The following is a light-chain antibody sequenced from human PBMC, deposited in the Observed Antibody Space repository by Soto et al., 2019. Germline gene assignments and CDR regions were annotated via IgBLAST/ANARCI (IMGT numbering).Light chain of an antibody. CDR1: SSDVGGYNY. V-gene: IGLV2-8*01. CDR3: SSYAASNNFYFV. J-gene: IGLJ3*02. Sequence: QSVLTQPPSASGSPGQSVTISCTGTSSDVGGYNYVSWYQQYPGRAPNPMIYEVTTRPSGVPDRFSGSKSGNTASLTVSGLQAEDEADYYCSSYAASNNFYFVFGGGTKVTVL. CDR2: EVT.